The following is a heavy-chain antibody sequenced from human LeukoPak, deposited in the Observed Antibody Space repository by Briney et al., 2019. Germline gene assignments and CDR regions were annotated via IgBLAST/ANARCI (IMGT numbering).Heavy chain of an antibody. D-gene: IGHD5-18*01. CDR1: GFTFSSYW. Sequence: GGSLRLSCAASGFTFSSYWISWVRQAPGKWLEWVANIKQDGSEKYYVDSVKGRFTISRDNAKNSLYLQMNSLRAEDKAVYYCARGGGLRRWFQPWGQGTLVTVSS. CDR2: IKQDGSEK. CDR3: ARGGGLRRWFQP. J-gene: IGHJ5*02. V-gene: IGHV3-7*01.